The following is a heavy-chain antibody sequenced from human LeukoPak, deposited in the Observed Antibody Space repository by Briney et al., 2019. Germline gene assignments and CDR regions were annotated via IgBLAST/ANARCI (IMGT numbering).Heavy chain of an antibody. CDR1: GFTFSTFA. V-gene: IGHV3-23*01. Sequence: GGSLRLSCAASGFTFSTFAMSWVRQAPGKGLEWVSAISGSGGSTYYADSVKGRFTISRDNSKNTLYLQMNSLRAEDTAVYYCANGLYDYVWGSYRYDAPDAFDIWGQGTMVTVSS. CDR3: ANGLYDYVWGSYRYDAPDAFDI. J-gene: IGHJ3*02. D-gene: IGHD3-16*02. CDR2: ISGSGGST.